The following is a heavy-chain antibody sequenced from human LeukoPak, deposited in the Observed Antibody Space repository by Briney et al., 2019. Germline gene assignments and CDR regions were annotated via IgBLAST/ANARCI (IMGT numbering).Heavy chain of an antibody. CDR1: GFTFSRYW. Sequence: GGSLRLSCAAPGFTFSRYWMYWVRQAPGKRLVWVSRTNTDGSSTNYADSVRGRFTISRDNVKNTLYLQMNSLRAEDTAVDYCARGSGSYSLSALDIWGQGTMVTVSS. J-gene: IGHJ3*02. D-gene: IGHD1-26*01. V-gene: IGHV3-74*01. CDR3: ARGSGSYSLSALDI. CDR2: TNTDGSST.